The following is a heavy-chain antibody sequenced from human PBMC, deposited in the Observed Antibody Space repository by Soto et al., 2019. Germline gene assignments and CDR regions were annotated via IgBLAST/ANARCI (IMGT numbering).Heavy chain of an antibody. D-gene: IGHD6-6*01. V-gene: IGHV5-51*01. CDR1: GYSFTSYW. CDR2: IYPGDSDT. Sequence: GESLKISCKGSGYSFTSYWIGWVRQMPGKGLEWMGIIYPGDSDTRYSPSFQGQVTMTTDTSTSTAYMELRSLRSDDTAVYYCARDRWSSSPTYYYYYGMDVWGQGTTVTVSS. CDR3: ARDRWSSSPTYYYYYGMDV. J-gene: IGHJ6*02.